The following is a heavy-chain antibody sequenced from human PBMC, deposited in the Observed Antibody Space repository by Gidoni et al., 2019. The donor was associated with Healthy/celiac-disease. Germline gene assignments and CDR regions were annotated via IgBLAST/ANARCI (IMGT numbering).Heavy chain of an antibody. CDR3: ARRETVAAAFDY. CDR1: GGSISSSSYY. J-gene: IGHJ4*02. V-gene: IGHV4-39*01. CDR2: IYYSGST. D-gene: IGHD6-13*01. Sequence: QLQLQESGPGLVKLSETLSLTCTVSGGSISSSSYYWGWIRQPPGKGLEWIGSIYYSGSTYYNPSLKSRVTISVDTSKNQFSLKLSSVTAADTAVYYCARRETVAAAFDYWGQGTLVTVSS.